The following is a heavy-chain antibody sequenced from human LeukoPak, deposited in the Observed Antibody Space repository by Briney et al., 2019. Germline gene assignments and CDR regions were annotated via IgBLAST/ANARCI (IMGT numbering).Heavy chain of an antibody. CDR3: ARIPIVDITSGGY. CDR1: GFTVSDNY. Sequence: GGSLRLSCAASGFTVSDNYMSWVRQAPGERLEWLSGIYSGGSTYYADSVKGRFTILRDNSKNTMYLQMNSLRAEDTAVYYCARIPIVDITSGGYWGQGTLVTVSS. D-gene: IGHD3-22*01. V-gene: IGHV3-53*01. J-gene: IGHJ4*02. CDR2: IYSGGST.